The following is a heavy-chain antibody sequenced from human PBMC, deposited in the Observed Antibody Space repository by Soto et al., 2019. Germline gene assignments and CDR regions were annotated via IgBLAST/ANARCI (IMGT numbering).Heavy chain of an antibody. J-gene: IGHJ4*02. V-gene: IGHV4-31*03. Sequence: QVQLQESGPGLVKPSQTLSLTCTVSGGSISSGGYYWSWIRQHPGEGLEWIGYIYYSGSTYYNPSLKSRVXIXXDTSKNQFSLKLSSVTAADTAVYYCARSSGYYGDYWGQGSLVTVSS. D-gene: IGHD3-22*01. CDR3: ARSSGYYGDY. CDR1: GGSISSGGYY. CDR2: IYYSGST.